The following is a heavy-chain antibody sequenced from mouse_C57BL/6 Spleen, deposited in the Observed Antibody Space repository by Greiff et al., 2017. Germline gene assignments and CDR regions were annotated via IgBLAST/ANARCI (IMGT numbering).Heavy chain of an antibody. CDR2: IRNKANGYTT. CDR1: GFTFTDYY. CDR3: DRYTGTLYAMDY. Sequence: DVHLVESGGGLVQPGGSLSLSCAASGFTFTDYYMSWVRQPPGKALEWLGVIRNKANGYTTEYSVSVKGRFTISRANSQNILYLQLNSLRAEDSATYYCDRYTGTLYAMDYWGQGTSVTVSS. J-gene: IGHJ4*01. V-gene: IGHV7-3*01. D-gene: IGHD4-1*01.